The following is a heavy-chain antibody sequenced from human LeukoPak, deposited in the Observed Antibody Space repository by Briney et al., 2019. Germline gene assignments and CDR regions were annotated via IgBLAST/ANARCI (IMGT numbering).Heavy chain of an antibody. CDR1: GYTFTSYY. Sequence: ASVKVSCKASGYTFTSYYMHWVRQAPGQGLEWMGIINPSGGSTSYAQKFQGRVTMTRDMSTSTVYMELSSLRSEDTAVYYCARDGGRGGYYYYYYYMDVWGKGTTVTVSS. J-gene: IGHJ6*03. D-gene: IGHD2-15*01. CDR3: ARDGGRGGYYYYYYYMDV. V-gene: IGHV1-46*01. CDR2: INPSGGST.